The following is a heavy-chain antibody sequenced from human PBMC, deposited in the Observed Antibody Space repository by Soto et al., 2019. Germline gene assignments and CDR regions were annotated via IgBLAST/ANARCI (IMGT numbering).Heavy chain of an antibody. CDR1: GGSVSSGSYY. Sequence: QVQLQESGPGLVKPSETLSLTCTVSGGSVSSGSYYWSWIRQPPGKGLEWIGYIYYSGSTNYNPSPKSRVTISVDTSKNQFSLKLSSVTAADTAVYYCARSSYCSGGSCYHYWGQGTLVTVSS. CDR3: ARSSYCSGGSCYHY. J-gene: IGHJ4*02. CDR2: IYYSGST. D-gene: IGHD2-15*01. V-gene: IGHV4-61*01.